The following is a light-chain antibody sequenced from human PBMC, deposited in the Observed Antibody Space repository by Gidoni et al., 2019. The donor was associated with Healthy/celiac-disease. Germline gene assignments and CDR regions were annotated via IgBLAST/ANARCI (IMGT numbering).Light chain of an antibody. V-gene: IGLV3-1*01. CDR3: QAWDSTVV. CDR2: QDS. Sequence: SYELTQPPSVSVSPGQTASITCSGDKLGDKYACWYQQKPGQSPVLVIYQDSKRPSGIPERFSGSNSGNTATLTISGTQAMYEADYYCQAWDSTVVFGGGTTLTVL. CDR1: KLGDKY. J-gene: IGLJ2*01.